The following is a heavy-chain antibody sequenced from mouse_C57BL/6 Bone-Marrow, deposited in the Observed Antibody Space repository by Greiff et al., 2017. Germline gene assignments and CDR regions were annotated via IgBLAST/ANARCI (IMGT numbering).Heavy chain of an antibody. CDR3: ARDGNSFAY. CDR2: INPNNGGT. CDR1: GYTFTDYY. V-gene: IGHV1-26*01. Sequence: VQLQQSGPELVKPGASVKISCKASGYTFTDYYMNWVKHSHGKSLEWIGDINPNNGGTSYNQKFKGKATLTVDKSSSTAYMELRSLTSEDSAVYYCARDGNSFAYWGQGTLVTVSA. D-gene: IGHD2-1*01. J-gene: IGHJ3*01.